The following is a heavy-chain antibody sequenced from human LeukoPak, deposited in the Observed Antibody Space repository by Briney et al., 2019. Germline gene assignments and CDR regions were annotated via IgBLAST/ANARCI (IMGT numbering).Heavy chain of an antibody. CDR1: GGSISSGGYY. D-gene: IGHD3-22*01. CDR3: ARSSYYDTPAFDY. V-gene: IGHV4-31*03. CDR2: IYYSGST. J-gene: IGHJ4*02. Sequence: SQTLSLTCTVSGGSISSGGYYWSWIRQHPGKGLEWIGYIYYSGSTYYNPSLKSRVTISVDTSKNQFSLKLSSVTAADTAVYYCARSSYYDTPAFDYWGQGTLVTVSS.